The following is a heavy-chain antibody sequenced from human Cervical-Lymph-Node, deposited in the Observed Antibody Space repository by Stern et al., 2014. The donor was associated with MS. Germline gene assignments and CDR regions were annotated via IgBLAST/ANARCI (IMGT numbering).Heavy chain of an antibody. CDR3: ARDLGYYYPNSADYPWFDY. V-gene: IGHV1-2*02. CDR1: GYTFIGYY. J-gene: IGHJ4*02. CDR2: IKPNSGGA. Sequence: QVHLVQSGTEVKKPGASVKVSCKASGYTFIGYYMHWVRQAPGQGLEWLGWIKPNSGGANYAQKFQGRVTMTRDTSISTAYMELSRLRSDDTAVYYCARDLGYYYPNSADYPWFDYWGQGSLVTVSS. D-gene: IGHD3-22*01.